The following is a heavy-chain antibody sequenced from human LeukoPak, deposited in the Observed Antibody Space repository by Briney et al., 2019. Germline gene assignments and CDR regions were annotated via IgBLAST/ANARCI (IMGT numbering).Heavy chain of an antibody. CDR1: GFTFSSYA. J-gene: IGHJ4*02. CDR3: AREPLLGYCSGGSCYSG. V-gene: IGHV3-23*01. Sequence: GGSLRLSCAASGFTFSSYAMSWVRQAPGRGLEWVSVISGSGGNTYYADSVRGRFTISRDNSKNTLYLQMNSLRAEDTAVYYCAREPLLGYCSGGSCYSGWGQGTLVTVSS. CDR2: ISGSGGNT. D-gene: IGHD2-15*01.